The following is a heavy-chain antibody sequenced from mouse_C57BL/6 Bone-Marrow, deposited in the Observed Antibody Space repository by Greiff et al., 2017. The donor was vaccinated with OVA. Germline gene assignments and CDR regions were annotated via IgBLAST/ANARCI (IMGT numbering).Heavy chain of an antibody. CDR2: IDPENGDT. CDR3: TTLRSLMDY. V-gene: IGHV14-4*01. D-gene: IGHD1-1*01. CDR1: GFNIKDDY. J-gene: IGHJ4*01. Sequence: VQLQQSGAELVRPGASVKLSCTASGFNIKDDYMHWVKQRPEQGLEWIGWIDPENGDTEYASKFQGKATITADTASNTAYLQLSSLTSEDTAVYYCTTLRSLMDYWGQGTSVTVAS.